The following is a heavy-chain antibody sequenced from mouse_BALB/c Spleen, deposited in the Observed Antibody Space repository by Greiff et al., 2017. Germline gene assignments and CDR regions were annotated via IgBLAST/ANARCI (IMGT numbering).Heavy chain of an antibody. CDR1: GYTFTSYT. V-gene: IGHV1-4*01. Sequence: QVTLKVSGAELARPGASVKMSCKASGYTFTSYTMHWVKQRPGQGLEWIGYINPSSGYTNYNQKFKDKATLTADKSSSTAYMQLSSLTSEDSAVYYCARSTAGNYFDYWGQGTTLTVSS. D-gene: IGHD1-2*01. J-gene: IGHJ2*01. CDR3: ARSTAGNYFDY. CDR2: INPSSGYT.